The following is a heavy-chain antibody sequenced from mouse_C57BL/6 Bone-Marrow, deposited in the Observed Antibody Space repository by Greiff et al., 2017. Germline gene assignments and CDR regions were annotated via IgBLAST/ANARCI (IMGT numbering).Heavy chain of an antibody. CDR3: AATVVATSDY. CDR2: IYPGSGST. CDR1: GYTFTSYW. Sequence: QVQLKQSGAELVKPGASVKMSCKASGYTFTSYWITWVKQRPGQGLEWIGDIYPGSGSTNYNEKFKSKATLTVDTSSSTAYMQLSSLTSEDSAVYYCAATVVATSDYWGQGTTLTVSS. V-gene: IGHV1-55*01. J-gene: IGHJ2*01. D-gene: IGHD1-1*01.